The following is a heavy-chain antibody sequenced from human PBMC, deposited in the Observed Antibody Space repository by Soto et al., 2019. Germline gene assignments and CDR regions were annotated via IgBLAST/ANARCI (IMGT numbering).Heavy chain of an antibody. J-gene: IGHJ3*02. Sequence: SLTCAISGDSVSSNSAAWYWIRQSPSRGLEWLGRTYYRSKWYNYYAVSVESRITINPDTSKNQFSLQLNSVTPEDTAVYYCSRGPPPYYYDSSGYYSEFNIWGQGTMDTVS. D-gene: IGHD3-22*01. V-gene: IGHV6-1*01. CDR1: GDSVSSNSAA. CDR2: TYYRSKWYN. CDR3: SRGPPPYYYDSSGYYSEFNI.